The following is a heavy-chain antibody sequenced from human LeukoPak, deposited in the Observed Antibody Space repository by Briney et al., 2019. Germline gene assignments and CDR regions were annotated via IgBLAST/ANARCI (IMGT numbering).Heavy chain of an antibody. Sequence: PGGSLRLSCAASGFTFDDYAMHWVRHAPGKGLEWVSAISGSGGSTYYADSVKGRFTISRDNSKNTLYLQMNSLRAEDTAVYYCAKDPIWFGEYFDYWGQGTLVTVSS. J-gene: IGHJ4*02. CDR3: AKDPIWFGEYFDY. CDR2: ISGSGGST. D-gene: IGHD3-10*01. V-gene: IGHV3-23*01. CDR1: GFTFDDYA.